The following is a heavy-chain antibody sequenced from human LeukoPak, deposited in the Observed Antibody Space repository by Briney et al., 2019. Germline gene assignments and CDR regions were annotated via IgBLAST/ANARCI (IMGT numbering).Heavy chain of an antibody. Sequence: SETLSLTCTVSGGSINISRYYWGWIRQPPGKGLEWIGSIYFTGHTYYNPSLKSRVTISVDTSKNQFSLRLSSVTAADTAVYYCAGLGYSGYDPGIDYWGQGTLVTVSP. CDR3: AGLGYSGYDPGIDY. CDR1: GGSINISRYY. J-gene: IGHJ4*02. D-gene: IGHD5-12*01. V-gene: IGHV4-39*01. CDR2: IYFTGHT.